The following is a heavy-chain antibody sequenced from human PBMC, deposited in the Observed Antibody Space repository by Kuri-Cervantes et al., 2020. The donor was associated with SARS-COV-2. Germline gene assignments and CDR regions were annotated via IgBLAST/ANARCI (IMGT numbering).Heavy chain of an antibody. Sequence: GGSLRLSCAASGFTFSSYAMSWVRQAPGKGLEWVSAISGSGGSTYYADSVKGRFTISRDNSKNTLYLQMNSLRAEDTAVDYCAKDLGRPNWFDPWGQGTLVTVSS. CDR1: GFTFSSYA. J-gene: IGHJ5*02. CDR2: ISGSGGST. CDR3: AKDLGRPNWFDP. V-gene: IGHV3-23*01.